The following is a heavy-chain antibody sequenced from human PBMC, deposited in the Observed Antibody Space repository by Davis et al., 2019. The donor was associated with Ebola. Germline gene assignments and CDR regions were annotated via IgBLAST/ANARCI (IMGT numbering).Heavy chain of an antibody. CDR2: ISYDGSNK. CDR3: ARDSRPSGGQLVPPYYYGMDV. Sequence: PGGSLRLSCAASGFTFSSYGMHWVRQAPGKGLEWVAVISYDGSNKYYADSVKGRFTISRDNSKNTLYLQMNSLRAEDTAVYYCARDSRPSGGQLVPPYYYGMDVWGQGTTVTVSS. J-gene: IGHJ6*02. CDR1: GFTFSSYG. D-gene: IGHD6-13*01. V-gene: IGHV3-30*03.